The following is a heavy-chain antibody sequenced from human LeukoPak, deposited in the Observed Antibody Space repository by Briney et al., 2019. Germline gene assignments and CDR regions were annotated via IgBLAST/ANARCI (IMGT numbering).Heavy chain of an antibody. CDR2: INHSGST. J-gene: IGHJ6*03. V-gene: IGHV4-34*01. CDR1: GGSFSGYY. D-gene: IGHD5-18*01. CDR3: ATARGYSYGYYYYYMDV. Sequence: SETLSLTCAVYGGSFSGYYWSWIRQPPGKGLEWIGAINHSGSTNYNPSLKSRVTISVDTSKNQFSLKLSSVTAADTAVYYCATARGYSYGYYYYYMDVWGKGTTVTVSS.